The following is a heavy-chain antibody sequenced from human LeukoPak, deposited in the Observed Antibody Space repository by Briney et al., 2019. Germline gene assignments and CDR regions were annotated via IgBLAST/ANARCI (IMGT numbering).Heavy chain of an antibody. Sequence: SETLSLTCTVSGGSISSYHWSWIRQPPGKGLEWIGYIYYSGSTNYNPSLKSRVTISVDTSKNQFSLKLSSVTAADTAVYYCARDNYYGSGSSAMDVWGKGTTVTVSS. J-gene: IGHJ6*03. D-gene: IGHD3-10*01. V-gene: IGHV4-59*01. CDR1: GGSISSYH. CDR2: IYYSGST. CDR3: ARDNYYGSGSSAMDV.